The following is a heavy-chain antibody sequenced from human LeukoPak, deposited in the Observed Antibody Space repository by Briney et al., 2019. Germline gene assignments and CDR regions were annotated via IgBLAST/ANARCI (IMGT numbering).Heavy chain of an antibody. V-gene: IGHV3-53*04. CDR1: GFTLSSNY. J-gene: IGHJ4*02. Sequence: GGSLRLSCVASGFTLSSNYMSWVRQAPGKGLEWVSVIYSAGNTYYADSVKGRFTISRHNSKNTLYLQMNSLRVEDTAVYYCARGGTLGYSSGRIYYWGQGTLVTVSS. CDR3: ARGGTLGYSSGRIYY. CDR2: IYSAGNT. D-gene: IGHD6-19*01.